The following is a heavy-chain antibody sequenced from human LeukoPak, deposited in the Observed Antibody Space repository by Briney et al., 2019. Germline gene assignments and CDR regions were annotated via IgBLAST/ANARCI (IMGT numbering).Heavy chain of an antibody. CDR1: GYDFSDYY. V-gene: IGHV1-2*02. D-gene: IGHD1-26*01. Sequence: GASVKVSCKASGYDFSDYYIHWVRQAPGQGLEWMGWLNPNSGGTNYAQKFQGRVTMTRDTSISTVYMDLSSLRSDDTAVYFCARDRQSTVLDYWGQGTLVAVSS. J-gene: IGHJ4*02. CDR2: LNPNSGGT. CDR3: ARDRQSTVLDY.